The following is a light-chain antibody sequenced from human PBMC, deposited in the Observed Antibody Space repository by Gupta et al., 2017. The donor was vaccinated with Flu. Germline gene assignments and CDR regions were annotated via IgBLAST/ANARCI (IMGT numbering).Light chain of an antibody. J-gene: IGLJ3*02. CDR2: SND. Sequence: QSVLTQPPSASGTPGQRVTISCSASSSNIGSNYVYWYQQLPGTAPKLLIISNDQRPSGVGDRCCFSDSDTSATAAISRPRSEDEADDDDSAWDDSRSSSWVFGGGTKLTVL. CDR1: SSNIGSNY. V-gene: IGLV1-47*02. CDR3: SAWDDSRSSSWV.